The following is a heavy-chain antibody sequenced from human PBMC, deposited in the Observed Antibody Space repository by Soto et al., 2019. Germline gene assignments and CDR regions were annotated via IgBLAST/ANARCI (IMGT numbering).Heavy chain of an antibody. CDR3: ARSFRVVINYWFDP. V-gene: IGHV4-39*01. CDR2: IYYSGST. Sequence: PSETLSLTCTVSGGSISSSSYYWGWIRQPPGKGLEWIGSIYYSGSTYYNPSLKSRVTISVDTSKNQFSLKLSSVTAADTAVYYCARSFRVVINYWFDPWGQGTLVTVSS. CDR1: GGSISSSSYY. J-gene: IGHJ5*02. D-gene: IGHD3-10*01.